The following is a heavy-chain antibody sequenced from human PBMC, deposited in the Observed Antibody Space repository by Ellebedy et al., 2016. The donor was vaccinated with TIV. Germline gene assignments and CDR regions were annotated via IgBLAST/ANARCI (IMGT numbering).Heavy chain of an antibody. CDR1: SGSFSGYY. V-gene: IGHV4-34*01. D-gene: IGHD3-9*01. CDR3: ARHKDYDILTGLAD. Sequence: SQTLSLTCAVYSGSFSGYYWSWIRQPPGKGLEWIGEINHSGSTNYNPSLKSRVTISVDTSKNQFSLKLSSVTAADTAVYYCARHKDYDILTGLADWGQGTLVTVSS. J-gene: IGHJ4*02. CDR2: INHSGST.